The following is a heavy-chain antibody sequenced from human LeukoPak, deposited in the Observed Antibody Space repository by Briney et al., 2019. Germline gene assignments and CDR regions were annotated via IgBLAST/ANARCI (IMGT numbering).Heavy chain of an antibody. V-gene: IGHV3-23*01. J-gene: IGHJ4*02. Sequence: GGSLRLSCAASGFTFSSYAMSWVRQAPGKGLEWVSAISGSGAGTYYADSVKGRFTISRDNSKTTLYLQMNGLRAEDTAVYYCAKALQVAGFDYWGQGTLVTVSS. CDR1: GFTFSSYA. CDR2: ISGSGAGT. D-gene: IGHD6-19*01. CDR3: AKALQVAGFDY.